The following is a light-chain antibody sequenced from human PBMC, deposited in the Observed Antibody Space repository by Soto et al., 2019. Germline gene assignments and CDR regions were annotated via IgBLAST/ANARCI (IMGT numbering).Light chain of an antibody. J-gene: IGKJ3*01. CDR1: QSLSTD. CDR3: HQYNSWPRGT. Sequence: EIVMTQSPATLSLSPGERATLSCRASQSLSTDLAWYQQKPGQPPRLLLYGASTRATGIPVRFRGSGSGTEFTLTISSLQSEDSAVYYCHQYNSWPRGTFGPGTKVEIK. V-gene: IGKV3-15*01. CDR2: GAS.